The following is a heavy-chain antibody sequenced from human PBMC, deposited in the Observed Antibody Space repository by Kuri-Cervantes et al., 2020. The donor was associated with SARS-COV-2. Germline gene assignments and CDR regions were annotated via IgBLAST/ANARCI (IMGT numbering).Heavy chain of an antibody. CDR2: IRYDGSNK. CDR3: ARDGGLAAAGKFDY. Sequence: LSLTCAASGFTFSSYGMHWVRQAPGKGLEWVAFIRYDGSNKYYADSVKGRFTTSRDNSKNTLYLQMNSLRAEDTAVYYCARDGGLAAAGKFDYWGQGTLVTVSS. V-gene: IGHV3-30*02. D-gene: IGHD6-13*01. CDR1: GFTFSSYG. J-gene: IGHJ4*02.